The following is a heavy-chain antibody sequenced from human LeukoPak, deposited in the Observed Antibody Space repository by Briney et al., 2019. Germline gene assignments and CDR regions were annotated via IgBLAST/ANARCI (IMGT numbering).Heavy chain of an antibody. CDR2: INPNSGNT. J-gene: IGHJ6*03. Sequence: ASVKLSCKASGYTFTSYDINWVRQATGQGLEWMGWINPNSGNTGYAQKFQGRVTMTRNTSISTAYMELSSLRSEDTAVYYCARGRGDTAMVRDYYYYMDVWGKGTTVTVSS. D-gene: IGHD5-18*01. CDR3: ARGRGDTAMVRDYYYYMDV. CDR1: GYTFTSYD. V-gene: IGHV1-8*01.